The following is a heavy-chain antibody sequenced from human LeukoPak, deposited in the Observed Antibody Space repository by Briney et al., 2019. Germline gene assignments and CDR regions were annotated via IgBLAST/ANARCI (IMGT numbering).Heavy chain of an antibody. CDR2: IDPSDSYT. J-gene: IGHJ4*02. CDR3: ARSGYSSSSPPRY. CDR1: GYSFTNYW. V-gene: IGHV5-10-1*01. Sequence: GESLKISCKGSGYSFTNYWIAWVRQMPGKGLEWMGRIDPSDSYTNYSPSFQGHVTISADKSISTAYLQWSSLKASDTAMYYCARSGYSSSSPPRYWGQGTLVTVSS. D-gene: IGHD6-13*01.